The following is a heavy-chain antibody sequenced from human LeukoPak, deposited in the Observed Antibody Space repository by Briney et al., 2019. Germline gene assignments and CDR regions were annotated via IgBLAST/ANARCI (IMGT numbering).Heavy chain of an antibody. CDR3: ARGRKYYDFWSGLHYYYYYYMDV. V-gene: IGHV1-8*03. D-gene: IGHD3-3*01. CDR2: MNPNSGNT. J-gene: IGHJ6*03. Sequence: GASAKVSCKASGYTFTSYDINWVRQATGQGLEWLGWMNPNSGNTGYAQKFQGRVTITRNTSISTAYMELSSLRSEDTAVYYCARGRKYYDFWSGLHYYYYYYMDVWGKGTTVTVSS. CDR1: GYTFTSYD.